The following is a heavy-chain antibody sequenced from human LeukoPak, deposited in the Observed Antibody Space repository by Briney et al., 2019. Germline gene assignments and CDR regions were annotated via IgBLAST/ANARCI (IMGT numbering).Heavy chain of an antibody. CDR1: GGSISSSSYY. CDR3: ARAQSKPYYGPMCLDY. V-gene: IGHV4-61*05. D-gene: IGHD3-10*01. CDR2: IYYSGST. Sequence: SETLSLTCTVSGGSISSSSYYWGWIRQPPGKGLEWIGYIYYSGSTNYNPSLKSRVTISVDTSKNQFSLKLSSVTAADTAVYYCARAQSKPYYGPMCLDYWGQGTLVTVSS. J-gene: IGHJ4*02.